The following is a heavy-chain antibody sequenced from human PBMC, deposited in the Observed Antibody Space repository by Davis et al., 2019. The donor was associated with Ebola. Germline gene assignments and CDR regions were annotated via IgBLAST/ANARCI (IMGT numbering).Heavy chain of an antibody. D-gene: IGHD2-8*01. V-gene: IGHV5-51*01. CDR2: IYPGDSDT. CDR3: ARQGAMANGEGDY. J-gene: IGHJ4*02. Sequence: WIRQPPGKGLEWMGIIYPGDSDTRYSPSFQGQVTISADKSISTAYLQWSSLKASDTAMYYCARQGAMANGEGDYWGQGTLVTVSS.